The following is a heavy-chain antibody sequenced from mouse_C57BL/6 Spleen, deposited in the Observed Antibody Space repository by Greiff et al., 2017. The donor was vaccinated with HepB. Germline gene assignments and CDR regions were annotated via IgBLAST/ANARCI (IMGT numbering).Heavy chain of an antibody. J-gene: IGHJ1*03. CDR2: IWRGGST. D-gene: IGHD4-1*01. CDR1: GFSLTSYG. V-gene: IGHV2-5*01. Sequence: VKLQESGPGLVQPSQCLSITCTASGFSLTSYGVHWVRQPPGKGLEWLGVIWRGGSTDYNAAFMSRLSTTKDNTKTQVFFNMNNLQADDTAVYYCAKMEDWDWYFDVWGTGTTVTVSS. CDR3: AKMEDWDWYFDV.